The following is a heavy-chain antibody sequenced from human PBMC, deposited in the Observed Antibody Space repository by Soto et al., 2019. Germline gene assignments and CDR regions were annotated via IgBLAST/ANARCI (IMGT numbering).Heavy chain of an antibody. CDR2: ISDDAITK. CDR1: GFSLSDYW. D-gene: IGHD3-10*01. Sequence: GGSLRLSCAASGFSLSDYWMSWIRQAPGKGLEWVARISDDAITKSYADFVEGRFTISRDNAKNIVYLQLNSLTTDDTAFYYCGSEVTISAVNYIDHWGQGALVTVSS. V-gene: IGHV3-74*01. CDR3: GSEVTISAVNYIDH. J-gene: IGHJ5*02.